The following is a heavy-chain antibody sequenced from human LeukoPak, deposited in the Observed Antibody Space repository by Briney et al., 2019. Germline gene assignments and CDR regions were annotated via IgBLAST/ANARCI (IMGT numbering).Heavy chain of an antibody. CDR2: ISPSGGST. J-gene: IGHJ5*02. Sequence: ASVKVSCKAFGYTFTSNYMHWVRQAPGQGPEWMGVISPSGGSTTYAQKFQGRVTLTRDMSTSTDYLELSSLRSEDTAVYYCARDNSVRDGAWWFNPWGQGTLVTVSS. V-gene: IGHV1-46*01. CDR1: GYTFTSNY. CDR3: ARDNSVRDGAWWFNP. D-gene: IGHD5-24*01.